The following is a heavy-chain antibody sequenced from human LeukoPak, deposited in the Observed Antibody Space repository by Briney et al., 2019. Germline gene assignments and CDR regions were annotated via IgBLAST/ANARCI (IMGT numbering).Heavy chain of an antibody. V-gene: IGHV1-18*01. CDR3: ARPRSGYYHFDI. Sequence: ASVKVSCKASGYTFTSYGISWVRQAPGQGLEWMGWVSAYNGNTNYAQKLQGRVTMTTDTSTSTAYMELRSLRSDDTAVYYCARPRSGYYHFDIWGQGTIVTVSS. D-gene: IGHD3-22*01. J-gene: IGHJ3*02. CDR1: GYTFTSYG. CDR2: VSAYNGNT.